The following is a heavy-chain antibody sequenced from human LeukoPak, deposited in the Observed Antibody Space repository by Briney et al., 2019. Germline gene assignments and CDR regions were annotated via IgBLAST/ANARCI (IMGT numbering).Heavy chain of an antibody. CDR3: AKAEVDCSSTSCYDRFIS. CDR1: GFTFSSYG. CDR2: ISYDGSNK. Sequence: GGSLRLSCAASGFTFSSYGMHWVRQAPGKGLEWVAVISYDGSNKYYADSVKGRFTISRDNSKNTLYLQMNSLRAEDTAVYYCAKAEVDCSSTSCYDRFISWGQGTLVTVSS. V-gene: IGHV3-30*18. J-gene: IGHJ4*02. D-gene: IGHD2-2*01.